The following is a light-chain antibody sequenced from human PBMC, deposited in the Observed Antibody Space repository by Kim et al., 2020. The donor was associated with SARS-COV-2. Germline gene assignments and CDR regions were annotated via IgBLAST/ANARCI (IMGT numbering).Light chain of an antibody. Sequence: PAAHSRRCSQSPLNRNGYNYLDWYLQKPGQSPQLLIYLGSNRASGVPDRFSGSGSDTDFILKISRVEAEDVGVYYCMQTVQPPRTFGPGTRLEIK. CDR2: LGS. CDR1: QSPLNRNGYNY. J-gene: IGKJ5*01. CDR3: MQTVQPPRT. V-gene: IGKV2-28*01.